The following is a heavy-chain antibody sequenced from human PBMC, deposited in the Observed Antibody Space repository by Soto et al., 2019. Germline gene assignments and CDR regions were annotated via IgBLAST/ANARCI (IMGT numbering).Heavy chain of an antibody. CDR3: ASSSLYGMDV. CDR1: GASIRCDY. J-gene: IGHJ6*02. V-gene: IGHV4-30-4*01. Sequence: SETLSRTGAVSGASIRCDYSRWIRQPPGKGLEWIGNIYYSGNTYYNPSLKSRLIISIDTSKNQFSLKVGSVTAADTAVYYCASSSLYGMDVWGQGTTVTVSS. CDR2: IYYSGNT.